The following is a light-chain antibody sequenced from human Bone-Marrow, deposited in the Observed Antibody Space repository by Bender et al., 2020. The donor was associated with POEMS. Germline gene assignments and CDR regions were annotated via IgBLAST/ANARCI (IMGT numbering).Light chain of an antibody. CDR1: SSNIGSHT. CDR2: GND. CDR3: ATWDDSLDGYV. V-gene: IGLV1-44*01. J-gene: IGLJ1*01. Sequence: QSVLTQPPSASGTPGRGVTLSCSGRSSNIGSHTVNWYQQLPGTAPKLLVYGNDQRPSGVPDRFSGSKTGTSASLAISGLQSEDEADYYCATWDDSLDGYVFGTGTKVTVL.